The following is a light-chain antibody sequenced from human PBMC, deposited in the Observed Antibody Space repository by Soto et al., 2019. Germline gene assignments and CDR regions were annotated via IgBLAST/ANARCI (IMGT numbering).Light chain of an antibody. V-gene: IGKV3-15*01. J-gene: IGKJ5*01. CDR2: GAS. CDR3: QQYYNWAPIT. CDR1: QSVSRN. Sequence: EIVMTQSPATLSVSPGERATLSCSASQSVSRNLAWYQQKPGQAPRLLIYGASTRATGIPARFSGSGSGTEFTLTISSLQSEDFAVYYCQQYYNWAPITFGQGTRREIK.